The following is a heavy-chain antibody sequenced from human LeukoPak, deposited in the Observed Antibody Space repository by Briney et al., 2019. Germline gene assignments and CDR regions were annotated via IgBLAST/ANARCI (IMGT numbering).Heavy chain of an antibody. CDR2: FGATGTTI. CDR3: TRIYCSSTTCRYFYGMDV. CDR1: GFSFTDYE. D-gene: IGHD2-2*01. J-gene: IGHJ6*02. Sequence: GGSLRLSCTASGFSFTDYEMTWVRQAPGKGLEWISYFGATGTTIFYADSVKGRFTVSRDNDKNSVFLQMDSLRVEDTALYYCTRIYCSSTTCRYFYGMDVWGHGTPVTVSS. V-gene: IGHV3-48*03.